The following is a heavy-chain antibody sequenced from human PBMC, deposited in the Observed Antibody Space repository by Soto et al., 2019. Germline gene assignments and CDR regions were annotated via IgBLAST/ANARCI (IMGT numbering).Heavy chain of an antibody. V-gene: IGHV4-59*01. D-gene: IGHD5-12*01. CDR1: GGSIXSYY. Sequence: SETLSLTCTVSGGSIXSYYWSWIRQPPGKGLEWIGYIYYSGSTNYNPSLKSRVTISVDTSKNQFSLKLSSVTAADPAVYYCAGSRDGYNYGYLGQGTLVTVS. CDR2: IYYSGST. J-gene: IGHJ4*02. CDR3: AGSRDGYNYGY.